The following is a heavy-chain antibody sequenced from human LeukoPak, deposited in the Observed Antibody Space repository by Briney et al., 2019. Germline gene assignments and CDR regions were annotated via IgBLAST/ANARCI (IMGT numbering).Heavy chain of an antibody. D-gene: IGHD2-15*01. V-gene: IGHV3-53*01. Sequence: GGSLRLSCAASGFTVSSNYMSWVRQAPGKGLEWVSVIYSGGSTYYADSVKGRFTISRDNSKNTLYLQMNSLRAEDTAVYYCARDVKGYCSGGSCYTWGQGTLVTVSS. CDR1: GFTVSSNY. J-gene: IGHJ4*02. CDR2: IYSGGST. CDR3: ARDVKGYCSGGSCYT.